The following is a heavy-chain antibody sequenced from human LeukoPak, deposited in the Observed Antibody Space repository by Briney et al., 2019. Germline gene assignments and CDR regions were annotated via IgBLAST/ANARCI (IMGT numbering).Heavy chain of an antibody. D-gene: IGHD3-3*01. J-gene: IGHJ4*02. CDR3: ARVGYDFFDY. CDR2: ISGSGSYI. Sequence: GGSLRLSCAASGFTFSSYAMSWVRQAPGKGLEWVSSISGSGSYIYYADSVKGRFTISRDNAKNSLYLQMNSLRAEDTAVYYCARVGYDFFDYWGQGTLVTVSS. CDR1: GFTFSSYA. V-gene: IGHV3-21*01.